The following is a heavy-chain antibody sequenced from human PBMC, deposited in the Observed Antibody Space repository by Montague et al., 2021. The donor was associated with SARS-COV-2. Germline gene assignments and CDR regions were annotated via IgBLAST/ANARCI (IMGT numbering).Heavy chain of an antibody. CDR3: ARHLFSFSDSGTLGYFDY. J-gene: IGHJ4*01. D-gene: IGHD3-10*01. V-gene: IGHV4-39*01. CDR2: IYYSGST. Sequence: SETLSLTCTVSGVSINNNNYYWGWIRQPPGKGLEWIGTIYYSGSTYYNPSLKSRVTISVDTSKNQFSLRVRSVTAADTAVYYCARHLFSFSDSGTLGYFDYWGHGTLVAVSS. CDR1: GVSINNNNYY.